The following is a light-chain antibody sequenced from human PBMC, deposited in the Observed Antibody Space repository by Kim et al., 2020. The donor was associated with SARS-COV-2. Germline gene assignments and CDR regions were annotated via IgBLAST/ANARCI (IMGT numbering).Light chain of an antibody. CDR1: QSVDIK. CDR2: GAS. V-gene: IGKV3-15*01. Sequence: SPGERAPLPCRASQSVDIKLAWYQQKPGQAPRLLMYGASTRATGTPARFSGSGSGTEFTLTISSLQSEDFAVYYCQEYYNWPPWAFGQGTKVDIK. CDR3: QEYYNWPPWA. J-gene: IGKJ1*01.